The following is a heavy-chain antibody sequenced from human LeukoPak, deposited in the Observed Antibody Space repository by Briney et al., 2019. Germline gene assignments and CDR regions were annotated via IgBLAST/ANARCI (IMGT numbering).Heavy chain of an antibody. D-gene: IGHD3-10*01. Sequence: SETLSLTCTVSGGSISSYYWSWIRQPPGKGLEWIGYIYYSGSTNYKPSLKSRVTISVDTSKNQFSLELSSVTAADTAVYYCARGGYYGSGNDFRFDPWGQGTLVTVSS. CDR2: IYYSGST. CDR3: ARGGYYGSGNDFRFDP. J-gene: IGHJ5*02. V-gene: IGHV4-59*01. CDR1: GGSISSYY.